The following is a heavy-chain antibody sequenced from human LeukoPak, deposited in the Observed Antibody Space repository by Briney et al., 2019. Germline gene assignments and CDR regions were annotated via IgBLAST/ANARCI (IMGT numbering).Heavy chain of an antibody. J-gene: IGHJ1*01. Sequence: GGSLRLSCAASGFTPSDHYMDWVRQAPGKGLEWVAVISYDGSNKYYADSVKGRFTISRGNSKNTLYLQMNSLRAEDTAVYYCARDHQDCSGGSCYYEYFQHWGQGTLVTVSS. CDR2: ISYDGSNK. D-gene: IGHD2-15*01. CDR1: GFTPSDHY. V-gene: IGHV3-30-3*01. CDR3: ARDHQDCSGGSCYYEYFQH.